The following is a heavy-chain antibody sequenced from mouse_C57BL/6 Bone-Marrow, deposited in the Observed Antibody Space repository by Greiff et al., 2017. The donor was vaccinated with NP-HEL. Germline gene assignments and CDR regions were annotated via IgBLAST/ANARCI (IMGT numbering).Heavy chain of an antibody. CDR1: GYTFTSYG. V-gene: IGHV1-81*01. CDR3: ARSTGSYAMDD. J-gene: IGHJ4*01. D-gene: IGHD4-1*01. Sequence: QVQLQQSGAELARPGASVKLSCKASGYTFTSYGISWVKQRTGQGLEWIGEIYPRSGNTYYNEKFKGKATLTADKSYSTAYMELRSLTSEDSAVYFCARSTGSYAMDDWGKGTSVTVSS. CDR2: IYPRSGNT.